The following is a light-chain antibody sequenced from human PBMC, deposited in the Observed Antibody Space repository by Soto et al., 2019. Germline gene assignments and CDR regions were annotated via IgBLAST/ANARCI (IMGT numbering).Light chain of an antibody. J-gene: IGKJ1*01. Sequence: DIQMTQSPSSLSASVGDRVTITCRVSQSISSYLNWYQQKPGKAPKLLIYAASSLQSGVPSRFSGSGSGTEFTLIISSLQPEDFATYYCQQSYSTPPTFGQGTKVEIK. CDR1: QSISSY. CDR3: QQSYSTPPT. CDR2: AAS. V-gene: IGKV1-39*01.